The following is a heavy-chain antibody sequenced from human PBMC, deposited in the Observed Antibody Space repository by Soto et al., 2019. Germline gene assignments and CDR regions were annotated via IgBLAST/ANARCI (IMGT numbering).Heavy chain of an antibody. Sequence: QVQLVQSGAEVKKPGASVKVSCKASGYTFASYAISWMRQAPGQGLEWMGWISAYNGNTNYAQKLQGRVTMTTDTTTRPAHIEPRRPGTCDPALEFLSKRPPPPRLRGQGTLVTVSS. J-gene: IGHJ4*02. CDR3: SKRPPPPRL. D-gene: IGHD2-15*01. V-gene: IGHV1-18*01. CDR2: ISAYNGNT. CDR1: GYTFASYA.